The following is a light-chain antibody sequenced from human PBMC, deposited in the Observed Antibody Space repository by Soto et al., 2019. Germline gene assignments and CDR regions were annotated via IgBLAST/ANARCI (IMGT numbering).Light chain of an antibody. CDR3: QVWDDTSDHVV. J-gene: IGLJ2*01. CDR2: DDS. V-gene: IGLV3-21*02. Sequence: SYELTQPPSVSVAPGQTARISCGGANIGSKSVHWFQQRPGQAPVLVVYDDSDRPSGIPERFSGSNSGNTATLTISRVEAGDEADYYCQVWDDTSDHVVFGGGTKVTVL. CDR1: NIGSKS.